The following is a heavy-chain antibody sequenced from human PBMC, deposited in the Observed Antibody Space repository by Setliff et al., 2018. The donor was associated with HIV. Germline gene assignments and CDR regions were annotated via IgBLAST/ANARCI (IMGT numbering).Heavy chain of an antibody. Sequence: GASVKVSCKAYGGTFSNYGISWVRQAPGQGLEWMGGIIPIFGTANYAQQFQGRVTITADASTSTAYMELSSLSSEDTAVYYCARDQPTVYYTSWYDSGEYNWFDPWGQGTLVTVS. J-gene: IGHJ5*02. CDR3: ARDQPTVYYTSWYDSGEYNWFDP. V-gene: IGHV1-69*13. CDR2: IIPIFGTA. D-gene: IGHD6-13*01. CDR1: GGTFSNYG.